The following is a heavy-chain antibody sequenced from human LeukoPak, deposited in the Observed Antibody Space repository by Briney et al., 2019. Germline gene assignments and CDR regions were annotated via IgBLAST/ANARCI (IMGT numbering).Heavy chain of an antibody. Sequence: SETLSLTCTVSGGSIGSGGYYWSWIRQHPGKGLEWIGYIYYSGSTYYNPSLKSRVTISVDTSKNQFSLKLSSVTAADTAVYYCARDRRGGSSLYYFDYWGQGTLVTVSS. CDR2: IYYSGST. D-gene: IGHD6-13*01. CDR1: GGSIGSGGYY. V-gene: IGHV4-31*03. CDR3: ARDRRGGSSLYYFDY. J-gene: IGHJ4*02.